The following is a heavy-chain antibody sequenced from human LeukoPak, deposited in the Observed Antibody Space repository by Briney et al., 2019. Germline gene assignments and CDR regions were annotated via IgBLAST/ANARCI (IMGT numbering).Heavy chain of an antibody. J-gene: IGHJ6*04. Sequence: PGGSLRLSCAASGFTFSTYNMNWVRQAPGKGLEWVSYISSSGSTIYYADSVKGRSTISRDNAKNSLYLQMNSLRAEDTAVYYCAELGITMIGGVWGKGTTVTISS. D-gene: IGHD3-10*02. CDR1: GFTFSTYN. CDR2: ISSSGSTI. V-gene: IGHV3-48*03. CDR3: AELGITMIGGV.